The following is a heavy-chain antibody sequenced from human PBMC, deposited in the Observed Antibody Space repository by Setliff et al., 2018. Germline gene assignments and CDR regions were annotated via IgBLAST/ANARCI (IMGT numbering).Heavy chain of an antibody. J-gene: IGHJ4*02. V-gene: IGHV3-23*03. CDR1: GFAFPNFA. Sequence: ETLSLSCTASGFAFPNFAMSWVRQIAGKGLEWVSTSYSGGPSTYYADSVKGRFIIGRDNSKNSVYLQVNSLKTEDAAVYFCVRTVVPGYYFDSWGQGTLVTVSS. CDR3: VRTVVPGYYFDS. CDR2: SYSGGPST. D-gene: IGHD3-10*01.